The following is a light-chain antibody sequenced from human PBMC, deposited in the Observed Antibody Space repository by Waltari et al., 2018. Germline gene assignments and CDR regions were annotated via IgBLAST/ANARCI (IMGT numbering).Light chain of an antibody. J-gene: IGKJ4*01. CDR3: QQRYKWPLT. Sequence: EIVLTQSPATLSLSPGARATLSRRASLSVSTYLAWYQQRPGQPPRLLIYDSSSRATGIPARFSGSGSETDVTLTISSLEPEDFAVYYCQQRYKWPLTFGGGSKVEI. CDR2: DSS. CDR1: LSVSTY. V-gene: IGKV3-11*01.